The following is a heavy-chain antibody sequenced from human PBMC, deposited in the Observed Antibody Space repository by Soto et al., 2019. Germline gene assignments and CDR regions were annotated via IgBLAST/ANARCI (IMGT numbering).Heavy chain of an antibody. D-gene: IGHD3-10*01. CDR3: TQRTGPYYYGSGSPNDAFDI. J-gene: IGHJ3*02. CDR1: GFTFSGSA. CDR2: IRSKANSYAT. V-gene: IGHV3-73*01. Sequence: PGASLTLSCAAYGFTFSGSAMRWVRQESGEGLEWVVRIRSKANSYATAYAASVKGRFTISRDDSKNTAYLQMNSLKTEDTAVYYCTQRTGPYYYGSGSPNDAFDIWGHGTMVTVSS.